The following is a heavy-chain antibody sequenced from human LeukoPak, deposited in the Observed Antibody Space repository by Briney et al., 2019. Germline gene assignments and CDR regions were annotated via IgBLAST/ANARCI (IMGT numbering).Heavy chain of an antibody. Sequence: GGSLRLSCAASGFTFSSYGMHWVRQAPGKGLEWVAFIRYDGSNKYYADSVKGRFTISRDNSKNTLYLQMNSLRAEDTAVYYCAKAGKQQLFPNRYYYYMDVWGKGTTVTISS. CDR2: IRYDGSNK. V-gene: IGHV3-30*02. CDR3: AKAGKQQLFPNRYYYYMDV. D-gene: IGHD6-13*01. J-gene: IGHJ6*03. CDR1: GFTFSSYG.